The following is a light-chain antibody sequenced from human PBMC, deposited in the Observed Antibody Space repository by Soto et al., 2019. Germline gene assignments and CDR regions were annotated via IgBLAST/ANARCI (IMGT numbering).Light chain of an antibody. CDR3: QQFDTSVT. CDR2: IAS. J-gene: IGKJ4*01. Sequence: EIVLTQSPGTLSLSPGERATLSCRASQSLRSRKLAWYQQKPGQAPRLLIYIASSRATGIPDRFSGSGSGTDFTLTIDRLEPEDFAVYYCQQFDTSVTFGGGTKVEIK. CDR1: QSLRSRK. V-gene: IGKV3-20*01.